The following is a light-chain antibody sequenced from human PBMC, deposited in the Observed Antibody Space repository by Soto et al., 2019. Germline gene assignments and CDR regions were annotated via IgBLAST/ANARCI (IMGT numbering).Light chain of an antibody. CDR2: DVS. V-gene: IGLV2-14*03. J-gene: IGLJ2*01. CDR3: SSYTTSNTLV. CDR1: SGDVGSYNY. Sequence: QSALTQPASVSGSPGQSITISCTGDSGDVGSYNYVSWYQQHPGKAPKLMIYDVSDRPSGVSNRFSGSKSGNTASLTISGLQAEDVANYYCSSYTTSNTLVFGGGTKLTVL.